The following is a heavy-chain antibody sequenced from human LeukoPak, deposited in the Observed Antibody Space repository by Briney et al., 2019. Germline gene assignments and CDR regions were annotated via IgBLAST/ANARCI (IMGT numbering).Heavy chain of an antibody. Sequence: SSETLSLTCTVSGDSIGSSSYYWQWIRQPPGKGLEWIGSINYRGSTYYNPSLTSRVTLSIDTSKNQFSLKLTSVTAADTAFYYCTRDVAGAKSYWAQGTLDTVPS. CDR3: TRDVAGAKSY. V-gene: IGHV4-39*07. J-gene: IGHJ4*02. CDR2: INYRGST. D-gene: IGHD6-19*01. CDR1: GDSIGSSSYY.